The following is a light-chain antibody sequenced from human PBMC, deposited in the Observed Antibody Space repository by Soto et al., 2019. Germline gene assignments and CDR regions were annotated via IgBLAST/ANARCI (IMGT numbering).Light chain of an antibody. J-gene: IGKJ3*01. CDR2: AAS. V-gene: IGKV1-27*01. CDR3: RNYYSAAFT. Sequence: DIQMTQSPSSLSAFLGDRVTITCRASQGISDYLVWYQQKPGKVPKLLIYAASTLQSVAPPRFSGNGSGTDFTLTISSLQPEDVATYYCRNYYSAAFTFGPGTKVDIK. CDR1: QGISDY.